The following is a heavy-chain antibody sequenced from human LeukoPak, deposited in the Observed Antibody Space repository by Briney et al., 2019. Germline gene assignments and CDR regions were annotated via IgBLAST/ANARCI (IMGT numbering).Heavy chain of an antibody. D-gene: IGHD6-19*01. J-gene: IGHJ3*02. Sequence: NPSETLSLTCTVSGVSISSSSYYWGRIRQPPGKGLEWIGSIYYSGSTYYNPSLKSRVTISVDTSKNQFSLKLSSVTAADTVVYYCARLRALAGYSSGYDAFDIWGQGTMVTVSS. CDR3: ARLRALAGYSSGYDAFDI. V-gene: IGHV4-39*01. CDR1: GVSISSSSYY. CDR2: IYYSGST.